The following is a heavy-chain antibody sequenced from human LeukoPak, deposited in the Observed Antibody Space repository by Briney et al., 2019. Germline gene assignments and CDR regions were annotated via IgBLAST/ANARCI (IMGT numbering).Heavy chain of an antibody. CDR2: ISNDGSNK. CDR3: ARGMRFLEWLPSDY. D-gene: IGHD3-3*01. CDR1: GFTFSSYA. V-gene: IGHV3-30*01. J-gene: IGHJ4*02. Sequence: GGSLRLSCAASGFTFSSYAMHWVRQAPGKGLEWVAVISNDGSNKYYADSVKGRFTISRDNSKNTLYLQMNSLRAEDTAVYYCARGMRFLEWLPSDYWGQRTLVTVSS.